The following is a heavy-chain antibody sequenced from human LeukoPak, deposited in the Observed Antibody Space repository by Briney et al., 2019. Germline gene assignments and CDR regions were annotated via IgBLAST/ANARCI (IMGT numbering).Heavy chain of an antibody. D-gene: IGHD3-10*01. CDR3: ARDGSGSGALGY. CDR1: GGSISSGGYY. J-gene: IGHJ4*02. V-gene: IGHV4-31*03. CDR2: IYYSGST. Sequence: SETLSLTCTVSGGSISSGGYYWSWIRQHPGKGLEWIGYIYYSGSTYYNPSLKSRVTISVDTSKNQFSLKLSSVTAADTAVYYCARDGSGSGALGYWGQGTLVTVSS.